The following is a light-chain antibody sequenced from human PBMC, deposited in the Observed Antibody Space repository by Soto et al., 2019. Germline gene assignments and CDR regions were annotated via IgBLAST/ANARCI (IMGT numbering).Light chain of an antibody. CDR2: DVS. Sequence: QSALTQPRSVSGSPGQSVTISCTGTRSXVGGYNYVSWYQQHPGKAPKLMIYDVSKRPSGVPDRFSGSKSGNTASLTISGLQXXXEXXYYCCSYAGSYSYVFGTGTKLTVL. CDR1: RSXVGGYNY. CDR3: CSYAGSYSYV. J-gene: IGLJ1*01. V-gene: IGLV2-11*01.